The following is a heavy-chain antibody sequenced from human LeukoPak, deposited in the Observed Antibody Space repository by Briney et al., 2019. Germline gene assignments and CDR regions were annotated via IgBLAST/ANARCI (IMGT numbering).Heavy chain of an antibody. V-gene: IGHV4-31*03. CDR2: IYYSGST. D-gene: IGHD2-21*02. J-gene: IGHJ4*02. CDR3: AGEAYCGGDCYFDY. Sequence: SETLSLTCTVSGGSISSGGYYWSWIRQHPGKGLEWIGYIYYSGSTYYNPSLKSRVTISVDTSKNQFSLKLSSVTAADTAVYYCAGEAYCGGDCYFDYWGQGTLVTVSS. CDR1: GGSISSGGYY.